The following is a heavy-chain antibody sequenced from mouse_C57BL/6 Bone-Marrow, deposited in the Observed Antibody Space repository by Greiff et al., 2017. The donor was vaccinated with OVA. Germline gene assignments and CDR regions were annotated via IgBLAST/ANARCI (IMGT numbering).Heavy chain of an antibody. CDR3: AILKDYGSSYTFDY. J-gene: IGHJ2*01. CDR2: IHPNSGST. V-gene: IGHV1-64*01. Sequence: QVHVKQPGAELVKPGASVKLSCKASGYTFTSYWMHWVKQRPGQGLEWIGMIHPNSGSTNYNEKFKSKATLTVDKSSSTAYMQLSSLTSEDSAVYYCAILKDYGSSYTFDYWGQGTTLTVSS. D-gene: IGHD1-1*01. CDR1: GYTFTSYW.